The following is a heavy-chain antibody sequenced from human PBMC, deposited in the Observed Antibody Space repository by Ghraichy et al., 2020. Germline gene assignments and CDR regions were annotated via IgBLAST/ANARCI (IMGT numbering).Heavy chain of an antibody. CDR2: IYYSGST. J-gene: IGHJ6*02. Sequence: SETLSLTCTVSGGSISSYYWSWIRQPPGKGLEWIGYIYYSGSTNYNPSLKSRVTISVDTSKNQFSLKLSSVTAADTAVYYCARSYLDYDFWSGYYYYGMDVWGQGTTVTVSS. CDR3: ARSYLDYDFWSGYYYYGMDV. D-gene: IGHD3-3*01. CDR1: GGSISSYY. V-gene: IGHV4-59*01.